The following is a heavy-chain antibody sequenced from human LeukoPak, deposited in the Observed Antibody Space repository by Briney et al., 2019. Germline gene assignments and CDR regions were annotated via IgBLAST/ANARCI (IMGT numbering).Heavy chain of an antibody. D-gene: IGHD2-15*01. J-gene: IGHJ4*02. CDR3: VKDVSYDRSGGLVD. V-gene: IGHV3-9*03. Sequence: GGSLRLSCAVSGFTFDDYAMHWVRQAPGKGLEWVSGISWNSGSVGYADSVKGRFTISRDNARNSLYLQMNSLRPEDMAFYYCVKDVSYDRSGGLVDWGRGTLVTVSS. CDR2: ISWNSGSV. CDR1: GFTFDDYA.